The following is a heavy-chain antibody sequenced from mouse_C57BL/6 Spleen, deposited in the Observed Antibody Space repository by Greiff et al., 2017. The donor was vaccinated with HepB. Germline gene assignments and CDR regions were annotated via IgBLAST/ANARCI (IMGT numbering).Heavy chain of an antibody. CDR1: GFSFTSYG. CDR2: IWGGGST. Sequence: VKLMESGPGLVAPSQTLSITCTVPGFSFTSYGVYWVRQPQGKGLEWLGVIWGGGSTNYHSALMSRLSISKDNSKSQVFLNMNSLQTDDTAMYYCAKYKYYDSSFLGYFAMHYWGQVTSVTVSP. J-gene: IGHJ4*01. D-gene: IGHD1-1*01. CDR3: AKYKYYDSSFLGYFAMHY. V-gene: IGHV2-9*01.